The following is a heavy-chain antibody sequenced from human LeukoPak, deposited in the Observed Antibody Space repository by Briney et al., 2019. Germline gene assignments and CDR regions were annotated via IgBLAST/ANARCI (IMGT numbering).Heavy chain of an antibody. Sequence: GGSLRLSCVASGFTFSSFWMSWVRQAPGKGLEWVAHVKEDGSMVSYVDSVKGRFTISRDNAKKSAYLQMNSLRAEDTAVYYCARGFYFSMTELYYLDLWGRGTLVTVSS. D-gene: IGHD2-8*01. CDR2: VKEDGSMV. J-gene: IGHJ2*01. CDR1: GFTFSSFW. V-gene: IGHV3-7*04. CDR3: ARGFYFSMTELYYLDL.